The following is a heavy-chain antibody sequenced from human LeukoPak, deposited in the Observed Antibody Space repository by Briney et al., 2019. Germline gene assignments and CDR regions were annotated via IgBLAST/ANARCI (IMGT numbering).Heavy chain of an antibody. CDR2: IKGKTDGGTT. V-gene: IGHV3-15*01. Sequence: GRSLRLSCAASGFTFSSYGMHWVRQAPGKGLEWVGRIKGKTDGGTTDYAAPVKGRFTISRDDSKNTLYLQMNSLKTEDTAVYYCTTGLVHHTRITIFGVPFDYYYMDVWGKGTTVTVSS. CDR3: TTGLVHHTRITIFGVPFDYYYMDV. CDR1: GFTFSSYG. J-gene: IGHJ6*03. D-gene: IGHD3-3*01.